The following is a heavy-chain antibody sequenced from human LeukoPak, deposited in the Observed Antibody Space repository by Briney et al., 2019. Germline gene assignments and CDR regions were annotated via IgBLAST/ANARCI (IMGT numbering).Heavy chain of an antibody. Sequence: GGSLRLSCAASGFTFSSYSMNWVRQAPGKGLEWVSSISSSSYIYYADSVKGRFTISRDNAKYSLYLQMNSLRAEDTAVYYCARDFGSGSSYCDYWGQGTLVTVSS. J-gene: IGHJ4*02. V-gene: IGHV3-21*01. CDR2: ISSSSYI. CDR1: GFTFSSYS. CDR3: ARDFGSGSSYCDY. D-gene: IGHD2-15*01.